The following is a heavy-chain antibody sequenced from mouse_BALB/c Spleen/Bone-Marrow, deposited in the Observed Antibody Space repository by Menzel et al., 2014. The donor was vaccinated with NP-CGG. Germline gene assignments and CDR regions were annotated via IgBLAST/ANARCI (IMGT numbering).Heavy chain of an antibody. CDR2: ILPGSGST. J-gene: IGHJ2*01. CDR1: GYTFSSYW. D-gene: IGHD1-1*01. Sequence: VKLLESGAELMKPGASVKISCNATGYTFSSYWIEWVKQRPGHGLEWIGEILPGSGSTNYNEKFKGKATFTADTSSNTAYMQLSSLTSEDSAVYYCARDTTVGYWGQGTTLTVSS. CDR3: ARDTTVGY. V-gene: IGHV1-9*01.